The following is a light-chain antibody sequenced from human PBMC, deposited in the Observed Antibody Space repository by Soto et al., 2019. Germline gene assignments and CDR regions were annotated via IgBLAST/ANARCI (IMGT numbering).Light chain of an antibody. Sequence: DIVMTQSPDSLAVSLGERATFNCKSSQTVLYSSNNKNYLAWFQQKPGQPPKLLIYWASTRESGVPDRFSGSGSGTDFSLTISSLQAEDLAVYYCQQYYSTPYTFGQGTKLEIK. CDR3: QQYYSTPYT. CDR1: QTVLYSSNNKNY. CDR2: WAS. V-gene: IGKV4-1*01. J-gene: IGKJ2*01.